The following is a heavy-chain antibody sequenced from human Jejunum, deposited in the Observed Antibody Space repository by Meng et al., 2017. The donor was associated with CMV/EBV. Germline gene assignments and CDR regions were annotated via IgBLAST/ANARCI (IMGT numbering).Heavy chain of an antibody. D-gene: IGHD1-26*01. CDR2: IKSKTDGGTI. J-gene: IGHJ1*01. CDR1: GFTFSNAY. CDR3: LNRWDN. Sequence: LRLSCAASGFTFSNAYMPWVRQAPGKGLEWVGRIKSKTDGGTIDYAAPVRGRFTISRDDSKNTLYLQMNSLKTDDTAVYYCLNRWDNWGQGTLVTVSS. V-gene: IGHV3-15*01.